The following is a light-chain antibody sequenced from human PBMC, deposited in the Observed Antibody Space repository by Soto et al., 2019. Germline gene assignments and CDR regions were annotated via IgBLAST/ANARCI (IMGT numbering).Light chain of an antibody. CDR1: SSNIGDYN. CDR2: SNN. Sequence: QLVLTQPPSASGTPGQRVTISCSGSSSNIGDYNVNWYQQLPGTAPKLLIYSNNQRASGVPDRISGSKSGTSASLAIRGLQSEDEADYYCLVWDDRLDAFVFGSGTKLTVL. V-gene: IGLV1-44*01. J-gene: IGLJ1*01. CDR3: LVWDDRLDAFV.